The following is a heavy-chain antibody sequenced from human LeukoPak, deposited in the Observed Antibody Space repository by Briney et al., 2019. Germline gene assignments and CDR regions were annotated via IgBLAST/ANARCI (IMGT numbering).Heavy chain of an antibody. CDR1: GFTFSSYW. J-gene: IGHJ4*02. CDR3: ARVGGGTYSSSSSPFDY. Sequence: PGGSLRLSCAASGFTFSSYWMSWVRQAPGKGLEWVANIKQDGSEKYYVDSVKGRFTISRDNAKNSLYLQMNSLRAEDTAVYYCARVGGGTYSSSSSPFDYWGQGTLVTVSS. V-gene: IGHV3-7*01. CDR2: IKQDGSEK. D-gene: IGHD6-13*01.